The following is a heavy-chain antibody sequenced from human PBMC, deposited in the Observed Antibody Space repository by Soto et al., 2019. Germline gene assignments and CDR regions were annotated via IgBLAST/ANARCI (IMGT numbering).Heavy chain of an antibody. CDR2: INSDGSVS. CDR3: ARGDCVGGTCYSLAGSFYYYMDV. Sequence: EVQLVESGAGLVQPGGSLRLSCAASGFTFGNYWMYWVRQAPGKGLVWVSRINSDGSVSSYADSVKGRLTISRDNVKNTLYLQMDSLRVEDTAVYYCARGDCVGGTCYSLAGSFYYYMDVWGKGTTVTVFS. CDR1: GFTFGNYW. D-gene: IGHD2-15*01. V-gene: IGHV3-74*01. J-gene: IGHJ6*03.